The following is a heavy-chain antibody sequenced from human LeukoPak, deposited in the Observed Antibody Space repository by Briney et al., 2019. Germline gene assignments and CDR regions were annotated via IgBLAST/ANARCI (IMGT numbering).Heavy chain of an antibody. J-gene: IGHJ5*02. D-gene: IGHD6-13*01. V-gene: IGHV4-39*01. Sequence: PSETLSLTCAVSGVSITDNTYYWGWIRQPPGEGLEWIGCIHNNGATYYDPSLKSRVTFSMDTSKNQVFLTLTSVTAADTAVYYCARRRVAATAGWSDPWGQGTLVTVSS. CDR2: IHNNGAT. CDR3: ARRRVAATAGWSDP. CDR1: GVSITDNTYY.